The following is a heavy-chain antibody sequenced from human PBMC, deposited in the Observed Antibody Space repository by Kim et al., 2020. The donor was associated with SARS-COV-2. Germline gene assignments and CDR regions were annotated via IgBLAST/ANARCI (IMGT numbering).Heavy chain of an antibody. J-gene: IGHJ6*02. CDR2: ISWNSGSI. Sequence: GGSLRLSCAASGFTFDDYAMHWVRQAPGKGLEWVSGISWNSGSIGYADSVKGRFTISRDNAKNSLYLQMNSLRAEDTALDYCAKGGSGWTYYYYGMDVWGQGTTVTVSS. V-gene: IGHV3-9*01. CDR3: AKGGSGWTYYYYGMDV. D-gene: IGHD6-19*01. CDR1: GFTFDDYA.